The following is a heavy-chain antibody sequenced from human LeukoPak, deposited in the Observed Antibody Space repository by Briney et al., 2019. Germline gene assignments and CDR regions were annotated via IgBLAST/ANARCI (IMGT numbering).Heavy chain of an antibody. V-gene: IGHV6-1*01. CDR1: GDSVSSNSAA. CDR2: TYYRSKWYN. D-gene: IGHD2-2*01. J-gene: IGHJ6*03. Sequence: SQTLSHTSAMSGDSVSSNSAACNWIRQSPSRGLEWLGRTYYRSKWYNDYAVSVKSRITINPDTSKNQFSLQLNSVTPEDTAVYYCARVRSSTRYYYYMDVWPKGTTVSVSS. CDR3: ARVRSSTRYYYYMDV.